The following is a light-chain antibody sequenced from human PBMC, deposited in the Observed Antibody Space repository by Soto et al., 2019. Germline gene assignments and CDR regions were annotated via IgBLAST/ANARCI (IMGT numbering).Light chain of an antibody. J-gene: IGLJ1*01. CDR1: SSDVGGYNY. CDR3: TSYAGGNNV. CDR2: EVN. Sequence: QSALTQPPSASGSPGQSVTISCTGTSSDVGGYNYVSWYQQYPGKVPKLMLYEVNKRPSGVHDRLSGSKSGNTASLIVSGIQAEDEADYYCTSYAGGNNVFGTGTKLTVL. V-gene: IGLV2-8*01.